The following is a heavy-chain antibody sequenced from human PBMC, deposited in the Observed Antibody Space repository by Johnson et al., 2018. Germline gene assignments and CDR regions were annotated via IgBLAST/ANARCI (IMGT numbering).Heavy chain of an antibody. Sequence: VQLVESGGGLVKPGGSLRLSCAASGFTFSSYNMNWVRQAPGKGLEWVSSISSSSSYIYYADSVKGRFTISRDNAKNSLYLQMNSLRAEDTAVYYCACLITMIDRGAFDIWGQGTMVTVSS. CDR2: ISSSSSYI. CDR3: ACLITMIDRGAFDI. J-gene: IGHJ3*02. CDR1: GFTFSSYN. V-gene: IGHV3-21*01. D-gene: IGHD3-22*01.